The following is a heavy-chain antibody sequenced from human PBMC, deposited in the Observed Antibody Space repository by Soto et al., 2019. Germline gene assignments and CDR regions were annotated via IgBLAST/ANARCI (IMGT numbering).Heavy chain of an antibody. CDR3: TATGGHYFGLDV. CDR2: ISGYNAKM. V-gene: IGHV1-18*04. Sequence: AQLVQSGSEVKRPGASVKVACKTSDNTFTYYGINCVRETPGQGLEWLGWISGYNAKMRDGPKFQDRVTMTAETSTTIAFIEVRSLTSDDRGTYFCTATGGHYFGLDVWGPGTPVTVS. D-gene: IGHD2-8*02. CDR1: DNTFTYYG. J-gene: IGHJ6*02.